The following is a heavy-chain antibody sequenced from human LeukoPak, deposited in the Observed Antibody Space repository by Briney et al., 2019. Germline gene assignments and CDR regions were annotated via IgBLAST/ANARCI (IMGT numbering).Heavy chain of an antibody. CDR2: IYYSGST. Sequence: PSETLSLTCSVSGGSMSSYYWSWIRQPPGKGLEWIGYIYYSGSTNYNPSLKSRVTISVDTSENQLSLKLSSVTAADTALYYCARAHTSSWYMDYWGQGTLVTVSS. CDR3: ARAHTSSWYMDY. V-gene: IGHV4-59*01. D-gene: IGHD6-13*01. J-gene: IGHJ4*02. CDR1: GGSMSSYY.